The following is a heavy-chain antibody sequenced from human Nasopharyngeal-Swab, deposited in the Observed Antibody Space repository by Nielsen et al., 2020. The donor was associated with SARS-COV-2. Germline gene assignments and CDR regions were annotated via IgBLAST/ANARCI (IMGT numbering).Heavy chain of an antibody. CDR3: ARVDRPGITMVRGVIITPTSYYYYMDV. V-gene: IGHV4-34*01. CDR1: GGSFSGYY. CDR2: INHSGST. Sequence: SETLSLTCAVYGGSFSGYYWSWIRQPSGKGLEWIGEINHSGSTNYNPSLKSRVTISVDTSKNQFSLKLSSVTAADTAVYYCARVDRPGITMVRGVIITPTSYYYYMDVWGKGTTVTVSS. D-gene: IGHD3-10*01. J-gene: IGHJ6*03.